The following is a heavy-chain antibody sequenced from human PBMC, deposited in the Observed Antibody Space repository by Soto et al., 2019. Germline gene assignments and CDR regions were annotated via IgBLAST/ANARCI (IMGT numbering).Heavy chain of an antibody. CDR1: GGSISSSSYY. Sequence: SETLSLTCTVSGGSISSSSYYWGWIRQPPGKGLEWIGSIYYSGSTYYNPSLKSRVTISVDTSKNQFSLKLSSVTAADTAVYYCATRTPSLSDAFDIWGQGTMVTVSS. J-gene: IGHJ3*02. V-gene: IGHV4-39*07. CDR2: IYYSGST. D-gene: IGHD2-2*01. CDR3: ATRTPSLSDAFDI.